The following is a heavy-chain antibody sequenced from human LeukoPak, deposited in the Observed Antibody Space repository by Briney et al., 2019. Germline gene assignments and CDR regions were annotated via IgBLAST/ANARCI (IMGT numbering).Heavy chain of an antibody. CDR3: TTHLMITFGGDKNRFDF. J-gene: IGHJ4*02. CDR2: IKIKTDGGTT. Sequence: SGGSLRLSCAASGFTFSNAWMNWVRQAPGKGLEWVGRIKIKTDGGTTDYAAPVKGRFTISRDDSKNTLYLQMNSLKTEDAAVYYCTTHLMITFGGDKNRFDFWGQGTLVTVSS. V-gene: IGHV3-15*01. D-gene: IGHD3-16*01. CDR1: GFTFSNAW.